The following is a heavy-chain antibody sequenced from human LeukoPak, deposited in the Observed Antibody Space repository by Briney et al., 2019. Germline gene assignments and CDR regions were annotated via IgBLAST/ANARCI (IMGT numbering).Heavy chain of an antibody. J-gene: IGHJ4*02. CDR3: ARASDYGH. Sequence: PGGSLRLSCAASGFTFSSYSMSWVRQAPGKGLEWVANIKQDGSEKYYVDSVKGRFTISRDNAKNSLYLQMNSLRAEDTAVYYCARASDYGHWGQGTLVTVSS. D-gene: IGHD4-17*01. CDR1: GFTFSSYS. CDR2: IKQDGSEK. V-gene: IGHV3-7*01.